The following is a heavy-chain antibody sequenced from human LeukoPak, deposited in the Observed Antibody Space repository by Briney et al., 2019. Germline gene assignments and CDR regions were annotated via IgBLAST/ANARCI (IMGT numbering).Heavy chain of an antibody. CDR1: GGSLSGHY. J-gene: IGHJ6*02. Sequence: PSETLSLTCAVYGGSLSGHYWSWMRRPPGKGLEWIGEINHSGSTKYNPSLKSRVTISVDTSKNQFSLKLSSVTAADTAVYYCAGGFGELLSYYYYGMDVWGQGTTVTVSS. D-gene: IGHD3-10*01. CDR3: AGGFGELLSYYYYGMDV. V-gene: IGHV4-34*01. CDR2: INHSGST.